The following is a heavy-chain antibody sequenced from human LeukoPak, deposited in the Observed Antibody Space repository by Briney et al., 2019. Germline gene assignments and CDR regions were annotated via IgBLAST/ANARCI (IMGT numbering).Heavy chain of an antibody. V-gene: IGHV1-18*01. CDR3: ARGDYGSGSNNYYYYYYMDV. CDR1: GYTFTSYG. J-gene: IGHJ6*03. D-gene: IGHD3-10*01. CDR2: ISAYNGNT. Sequence: ASVKVSCKASGYTFTSYGISWGRQAPGQGLEWMGWISAYNGNTNYAQKLQGRVTMTTDTSTSTVYMELSSLRSEDTAVYYCARGDYGSGSNNYYYYYYMDVWGKGTTVTISS.